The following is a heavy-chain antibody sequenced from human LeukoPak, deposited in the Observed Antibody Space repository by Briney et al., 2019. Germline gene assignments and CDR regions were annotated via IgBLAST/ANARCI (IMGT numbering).Heavy chain of an antibody. D-gene: IGHD3-3*01. J-gene: IGHJ4*02. CDR1: GYTFTGYY. Sequence: ASVKVSCKASGYTFTGYYMHWVRQAPGQGLEWMGWINPNSGGTNYAQKFQGRVTMTRDTSISTAYMELSSLRSEDTAVYYCATLAFGVVFDYWGQGTLVTVSS. CDR3: ATLAFGVVFDY. CDR2: INPNSGGT. V-gene: IGHV1-2*02.